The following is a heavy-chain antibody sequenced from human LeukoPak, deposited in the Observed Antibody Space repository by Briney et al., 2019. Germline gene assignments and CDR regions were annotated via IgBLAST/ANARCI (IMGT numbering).Heavy chain of an antibody. D-gene: IGHD1-1*01. CDR1: GFTFSSYS. CDR3: ARVESPTDY. Sequence: PGGSLRLSCAASGFTFSSYSMNWVRQAPGKGLEWVSSISSSSTYIYYADSLKGRFTISRDNAKNSLYLQMNSLRAEDTAVYYCARVESPTDYWGQGTLVTVSS. V-gene: IGHV3-21*01. CDR2: ISSSSTYI. J-gene: IGHJ4*02.